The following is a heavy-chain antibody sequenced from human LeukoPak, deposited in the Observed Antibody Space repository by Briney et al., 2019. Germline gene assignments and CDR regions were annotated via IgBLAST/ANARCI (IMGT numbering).Heavy chain of an antibody. V-gene: IGHV3-66*01. Sequence: PGGSLRLSCAASGFTFSSYEMNWVRQVPGKGLEWVSAFHTGGSTHYADSVKGRFTISRDNSKNTLYLEMNSLRAEDTAVYYCARWFGDFPLDYWGQGTLVTVSS. CDR1: GFTFSSYE. J-gene: IGHJ4*02. D-gene: IGHD3-10*01. CDR2: FHTGGST. CDR3: ARWFGDFPLDY.